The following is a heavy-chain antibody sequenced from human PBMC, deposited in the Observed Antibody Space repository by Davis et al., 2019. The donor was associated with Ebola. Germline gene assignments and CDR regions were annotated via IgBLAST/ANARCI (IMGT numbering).Heavy chain of an antibody. D-gene: IGHD4-17*01. V-gene: IGHV4-39*07. Sequence: SETLSLTCTVSGGSISSSSYYWGWIRQPPGKGLEWIGSIYHSGSTYYNPSLKSRVTISVDRSKNQFSLKLSAVTAADTAVYYCAAGRATVTTRWFDPWGQGTLVTVSS. J-gene: IGHJ5*02. CDR1: GGSISSSSYY. CDR3: AAGRATVTTRWFDP. CDR2: IYHSGST.